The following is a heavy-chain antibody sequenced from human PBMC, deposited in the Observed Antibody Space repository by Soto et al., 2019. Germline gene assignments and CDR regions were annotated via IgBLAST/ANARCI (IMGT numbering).Heavy chain of an antibody. Sequence: ASETLSLTCAVFGGSFSGFYWSWIRQPPGKGLEWIGEINHSGSTNYNPSLKSRVTISVDTSKNQFSLKLSSVTAADTAVYYCARGAAVNYAYYYYGMDVWGQGTTVTVSS. CDR2: INHSGST. CDR1: GGSFSGFY. CDR3: ARGAAVNYAYYYYGMDV. V-gene: IGHV4-34*01. D-gene: IGHD6-13*01. J-gene: IGHJ6*02.